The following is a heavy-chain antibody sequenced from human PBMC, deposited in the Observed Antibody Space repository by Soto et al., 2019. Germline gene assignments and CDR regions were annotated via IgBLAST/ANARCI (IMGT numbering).Heavy chain of an antibody. CDR3: AREGHPLNWFDP. CDR1: GFTFSSYA. CDR2: ISGSGGST. Sequence: PGGSLRLSCAASGFTFSSYAMSWVRQAPGKRLEWVSAISGSGGSTYSADSVKGRFTISRDNSKNSLYLQMNSLRAEDTAVYYCAREGHPLNWFDPWGQGTLVTVSS. J-gene: IGHJ5*02. V-gene: IGHV3-23*01.